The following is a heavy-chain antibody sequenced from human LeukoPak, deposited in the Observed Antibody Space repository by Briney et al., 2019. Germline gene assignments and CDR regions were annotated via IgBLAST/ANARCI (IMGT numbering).Heavy chain of an antibody. V-gene: IGHV3-30-3*01. D-gene: IGHD2-15*01. CDR1: GFTFSRYA. CDR3: ARGSVGTPPPFDF. CDR2: TSFDGSSQ. J-gene: IGHJ4*02. Sequence: GGSLRLSCAASGFTFSRYALHWVRQTPGKGLEWVALTSFDGSSQYYADFVKGRFTISRDNSKNTLYLQMNSLRAEDTAVYYCARGSVGTPPPFDFWGQGTLVTVSS.